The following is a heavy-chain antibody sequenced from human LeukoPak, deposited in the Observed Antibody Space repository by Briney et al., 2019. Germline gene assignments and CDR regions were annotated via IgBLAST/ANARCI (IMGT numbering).Heavy chain of an antibody. J-gene: IGHJ4*02. CDR3: ARGSGVPGDY. CDR2: ISSSSSTI. CDR1: GFTFSSYS. V-gene: IGHV3-48*01. Sequence: GGSLRLSCAASGFTFSSYSMNWVRQAPGKGLEWVSYISSSSSTIYYADSVKGRFTISRDNAKNSLYLQMSSLRAEDTAVYYCARGSGVPGDYWGQGTLVTVSS. D-gene: IGHD2-2*01.